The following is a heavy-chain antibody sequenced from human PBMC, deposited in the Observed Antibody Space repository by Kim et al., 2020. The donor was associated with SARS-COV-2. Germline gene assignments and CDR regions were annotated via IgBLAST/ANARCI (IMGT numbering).Heavy chain of an antibody. CDR2: IKPGGTGT. CDR1: GYTFTNNY. J-gene: IGHJ5*02. CDR3: VIDTYSGASAWFDP. V-gene: IGHV1-46*01. D-gene: IGHD1-26*01. Sequence: ASVKVSCKTSGYTFTNNYLHWVLQAPGQGLEWMGIIKPGGTGTKYAQKFQGRVTMTSDTPNTTVYMDLNSVRHEDTAAYYCVIDTYSGASAWFDPWGQGT.